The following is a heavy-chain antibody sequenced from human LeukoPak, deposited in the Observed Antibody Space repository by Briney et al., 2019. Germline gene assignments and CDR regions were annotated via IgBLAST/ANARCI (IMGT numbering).Heavy chain of an antibody. V-gene: IGHV3-23*01. CDR3: ATPLLTYYDFWSGYYKKRIMDV. J-gene: IGHJ6*02. Sequence: PGGSLRLSCAASGFIFSNYAMSWVRQAPGKGLEWVSAISGSGGSTYYADSVKGRFTISRDNSKNTLYLQMNSLRAEDTAVYYCATPLLTYYDFWSGYYKKRIMDVWGQGTTVTVSS. CDR1: GFIFSNYA. D-gene: IGHD3-3*01. CDR2: ISGSGGST.